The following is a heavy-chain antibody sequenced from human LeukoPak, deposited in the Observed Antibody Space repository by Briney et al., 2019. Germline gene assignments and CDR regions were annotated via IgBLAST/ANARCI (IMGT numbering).Heavy chain of an antibody. D-gene: IGHD6-13*01. V-gene: IGHV1-18*01. J-gene: IGHJ4*02. CDR2: ISAYNGNT. CDR3: ARDFFDRSSWVDY. CDR1: GYTFTSYG. Sequence: ASVKVSCKAPGYTFTSYGIRWVRQAPGQGLEWMGWISAYNGNTNYAQKVQGRVTMTTDTSTSTAYMELRSLRSDDSAVYYCARDFFDRSSWVDYWGQGTLVTVSS.